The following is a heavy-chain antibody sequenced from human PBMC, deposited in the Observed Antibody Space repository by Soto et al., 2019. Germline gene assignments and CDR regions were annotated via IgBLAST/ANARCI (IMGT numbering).Heavy chain of an antibody. CDR1: GYIFTTLP. CDR2: INTANGDK. Sequence: QAQLVQSGAEVTKPGASVKISCKASGYIFTTLPIHWLRQAPGQGLEWMGWINTANGDKKYSLKYEGRITLTRDPSTFTTFLELTSLTSADTAVYFCARDRHPTAYYVNDAFNVWGQGTMISVSS. J-gene: IGHJ3*01. CDR3: ARDRHPTAYYVNDAFNV. V-gene: IGHV1-3*04. D-gene: IGHD3-10*02.